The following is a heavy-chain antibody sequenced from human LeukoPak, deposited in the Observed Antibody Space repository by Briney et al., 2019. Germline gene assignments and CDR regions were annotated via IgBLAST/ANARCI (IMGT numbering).Heavy chain of an antibody. CDR3: ARENGYRYDY. Sequence: SETLSLTCTVSGGSITSYYWSWIRQPPGKGLEWIGSIYYSGSTNYNPSLKSRVTISVDTSKNQFSLKLSSVTAADTALYYCARENGYRYDYWGQGTLSPSPQ. V-gene: IGHV4-59*01. CDR1: GGSITSYY. CDR2: IYYSGST. J-gene: IGHJ4*02. D-gene: IGHD5-18*01.